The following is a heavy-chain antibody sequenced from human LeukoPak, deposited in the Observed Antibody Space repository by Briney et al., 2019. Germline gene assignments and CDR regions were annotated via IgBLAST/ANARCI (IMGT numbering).Heavy chain of an antibody. Sequence: GASVKVSCKASGYTFTGYYMHWVRQAPGQGLEWMGWINPNSGGTNYAQKFQGRVTMTRDTSISTAYMELSRLRSDDTAVYYCARDYILTGYTFDYWGQGTLVTVSS. CDR1: GYTFTGYY. D-gene: IGHD3-9*01. CDR2: INPNSGGT. V-gene: IGHV1-2*02. CDR3: ARDYILTGYTFDY. J-gene: IGHJ4*02.